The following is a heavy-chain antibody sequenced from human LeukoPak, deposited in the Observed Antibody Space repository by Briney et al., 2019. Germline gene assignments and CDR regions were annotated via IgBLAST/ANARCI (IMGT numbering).Heavy chain of an antibody. V-gene: IGHV1-69*01. CDR2: IIPIFGTA. Sequence: SVKVSCKASGGTFISYAINWVRQAPGQGREWMGGIIPIFGTANYAQKFHDRVTITADESTSTAYMELSSLRSEDTAIYYCASRLYCSNTRCRNFPFAYWGQGTLVTVPS. CDR1: GGTFISYA. D-gene: IGHD2-2*01. CDR3: ASRLYCSNTRCRNFPFAY. J-gene: IGHJ4*02.